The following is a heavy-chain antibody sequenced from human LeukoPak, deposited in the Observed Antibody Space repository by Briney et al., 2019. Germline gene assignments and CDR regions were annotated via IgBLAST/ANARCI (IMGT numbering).Heavy chain of an antibody. D-gene: IGHD5-12*01. CDR3: ARGLYSGSPRDAFDI. V-gene: IGHV4-34*01. Sequence: SETLSPTCAVYGGSFSGYSWSWIRQPPGKGLEWIGEINHSGSSNYNPSLKGRINISVDTSKSQFSLNLISVTAAVTAVYYCARGLYSGSPRDAFDIWGQGTMVTVS. J-gene: IGHJ3*02. CDR2: INHSGSS. CDR1: GGSFSGYS.